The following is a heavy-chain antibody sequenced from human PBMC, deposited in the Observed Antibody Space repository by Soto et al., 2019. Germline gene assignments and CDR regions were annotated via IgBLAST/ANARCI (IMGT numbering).Heavy chain of an antibody. CDR2: ISQSGNT. CDR3: ARAPKVSGSSQTRPDF. V-gene: IGHV4-34*01. D-gene: IGHD6-6*01. CDR1: SGSFSGYY. Sequence: QVQLHQWGAGLLKPSETLSLACSIYSGSFSGYYWSWIRQPPGKGLEWIGEISQSGNTNYRPSLKSRVSISIDTSKKQFSLNLAAVSAAYTAVYYCARAPKVSGSSQTRPDFWGQGTLVTVSS. J-gene: IGHJ4*02.